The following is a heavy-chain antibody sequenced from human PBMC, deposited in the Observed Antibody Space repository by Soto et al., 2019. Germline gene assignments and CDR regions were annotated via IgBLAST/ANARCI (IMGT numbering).Heavy chain of an antibody. Sequence: PSETLSLTCTVSGYSISNGYYWGWIRQSPEKGLEWIGTIYHSGTTYYNPSLKSRVIMSIDTSKNKFSLNLNSVTAADPAVYYCVRYRYCYGSEVAKWGQGTMVPVYS. V-gene: IGHV4-38-2*02. D-gene: IGHD5-18*01. J-gene: IGHJ4*02. CDR1: GYSISNGYY. CDR2: IYHSGTT. CDR3: VRYRYCYGSEVAK.